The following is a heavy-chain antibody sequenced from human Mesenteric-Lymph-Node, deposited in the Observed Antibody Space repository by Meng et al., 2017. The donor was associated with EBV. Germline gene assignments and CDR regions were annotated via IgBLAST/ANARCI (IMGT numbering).Heavy chain of an antibody. J-gene: IGHJ4*02. CDR3: ARLGSLGGIDY. D-gene: IGHD1-26*01. CDR1: RTSIRNSSAY. V-gene: IGHV4-39*01. Sequence: LSLSSPVSRTSIRNSSAYWGWIRQPPGKGLEWIGNIYYSGSTYYYPSLKSRVTISVATSKNQFSLTLSSVTAADAAVYFCARLGSLGGIDYWGQGTLVTVSS. CDR2: IYYSGST.